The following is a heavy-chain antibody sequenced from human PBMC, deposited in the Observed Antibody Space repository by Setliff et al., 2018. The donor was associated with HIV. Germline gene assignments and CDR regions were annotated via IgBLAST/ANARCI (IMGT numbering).Heavy chain of an antibody. J-gene: IGHJ5*02. V-gene: IGHV4-4*09. CDR2: TNSSGRT. CDR3: ARRFGEVYDWIDP. CDR1: GGSISSFY. Sequence: SETLSLTCTVSGGSISSFYWSWIRQPPGKGPEWIGYTNSSGRTNYNPSLKGRVTISLDTSKNRFSLKLNSVTAADTAVYYCARRFGEVYDWIDPWGQGTLVTVSS. D-gene: IGHD3-10*01.